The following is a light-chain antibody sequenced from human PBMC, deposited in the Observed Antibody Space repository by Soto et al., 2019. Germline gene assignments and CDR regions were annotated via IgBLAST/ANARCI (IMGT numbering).Light chain of an antibody. J-gene: IGKJ4*01. CDR3: QQRSNWPPT. CDR2: DAS. V-gene: IGKV3-11*01. Sequence: EIVLTQSPATLSLSPGERATLSCSASQSVSSYLAWYQQKPGQAPRLLIYDASNRATGIPARFSGSGSGTDFTHTISSLEPEDFAVYYCQQRSNWPPTFGGGTKVEIK. CDR1: QSVSSY.